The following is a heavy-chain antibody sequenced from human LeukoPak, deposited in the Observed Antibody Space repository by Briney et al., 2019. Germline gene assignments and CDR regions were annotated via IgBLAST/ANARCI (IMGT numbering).Heavy chain of an antibody. CDR3: ARDFSASGGLDV. D-gene: IGHD1-26*01. Sequence: GGSLRLSCAASGFTFSSYAMHWVRQAPGKGLEWVANIKQDGGAPSYVDSVRGRFTISRDNAKDSLYLQMNSLRSEDTAVYYCARDFSASGGLDVWGQGTTVSVSS. CDR1: GFTFSSYA. CDR2: IKQDGGAP. V-gene: IGHV3-7*04. J-gene: IGHJ6*02.